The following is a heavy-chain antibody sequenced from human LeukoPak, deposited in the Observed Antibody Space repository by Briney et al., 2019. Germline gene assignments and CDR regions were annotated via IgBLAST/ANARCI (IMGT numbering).Heavy chain of an antibody. CDR3: ASLYYDSSGSRWFDP. Sequence: SQTLSLTCAVYGGSFSGYYWSWIRQPPGKGLEWIGEINHSGSTNYNPSLKSRVTISIDTSKNQFSLKLSSVTAADTAVYYCASLYYDSSGSRWFDPWGQGTLVTVSS. CDR1: GGSFSGYY. CDR2: INHSGST. J-gene: IGHJ5*02. D-gene: IGHD3-22*01. V-gene: IGHV4-34*01.